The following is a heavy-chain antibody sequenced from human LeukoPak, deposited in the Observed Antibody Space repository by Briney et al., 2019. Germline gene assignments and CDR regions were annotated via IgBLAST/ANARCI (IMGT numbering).Heavy chain of an antibody. V-gene: IGHV4-30-4*02. CDR1: GGPLSRGDYY. D-gene: IGHD3-10*01. J-gene: IGHJ3*02. CDR3: ARVPLYGSGEDAFDI. CDR2: IYYSGST. Sequence: NPSDSLSLPCTFSGGPLSRGDYYWTCIRQPPGKALEWIGYIYYSGSTYYNPSLKSRVTISVDTSKNQFSLKLSSVTAPDTAVYYCARVPLYGSGEDAFDIWGQGTMVTVSS.